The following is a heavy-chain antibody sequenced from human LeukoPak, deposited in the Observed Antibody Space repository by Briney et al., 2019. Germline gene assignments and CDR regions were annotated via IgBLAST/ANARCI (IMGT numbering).Heavy chain of an antibody. V-gene: IGHV3-23*01. CDR2: IIGSGGDT. D-gene: IGHD6-13*01. CDR3: AKAWAAAGTFAS. Sequence: GGSLRLSCAASGFTFSSYAMSWVRQAPGKGLEWVSTIIGSGGDTYYADSVKGRFTISRDTSKNTLYLQMNSLRAEDTAVYYCAKAWAAAGTFASWGQGTLVTVSS. CDR1: GFTFSSYA. J-gene: IGHJ4*02.